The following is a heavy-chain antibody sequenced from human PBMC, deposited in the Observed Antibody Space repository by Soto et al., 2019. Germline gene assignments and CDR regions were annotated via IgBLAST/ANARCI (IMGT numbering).Heavy chain of an antibody. CDR1: GFTFSNYA. J-gene: IGHJ4*02. Sequence: EVQLLESGGGLVQPGGSLRLSCAASGFTFSNYAMTWVRQAPGKGLEWVSAISGGGDTTSYADSVKGRFTVSRDGSKNTLYLQMSSLRSEDTALYYCAKGRGGSGSLTPRVDSWGQGTLGTVSS. D-gene: IGHD3-10*01. V-gene: IGHV3-23*01. CDR2: ISGGGDTT. CDR3: AKGRGGSGSLTPRVDS.